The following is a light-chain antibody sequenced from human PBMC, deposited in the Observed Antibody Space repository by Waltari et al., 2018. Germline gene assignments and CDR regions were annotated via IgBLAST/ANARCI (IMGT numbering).Light chain of an antibody. J-gene: IGKJ4*01. CDR1: QSVSSD. V-gene: IGKV3-15*01. Sequence: EILMTPSPGPLSASPGERATLSCRASQSVSSDLALYQQKHGQAPRLLISEASTRAPGIPDRCSGRGYGTEFTLTISRLQPEDFATYYGQQSYSTPQRTFGGGTKVEIK. CDR3: QQSYSTPQRT. CDR2: EAS.